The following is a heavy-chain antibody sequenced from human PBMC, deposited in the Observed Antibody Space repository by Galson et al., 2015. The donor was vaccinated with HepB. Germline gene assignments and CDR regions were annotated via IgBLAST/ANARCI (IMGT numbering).Heavy chain of an antibody. D-gene: IGHD4-23*01. J-gene: IGHJ4*02. CDR1: GFTFSSYA. CDR3: ARDRNSGSFDY. V-gene: IGHV3-23*01. CDR2: ISGRGSRT. Sequence: SLRLSCAASGFTFSSYAMTWVRQAPGKGLEWVSVISGRGSRTDYADSVKGRFTIARDNSKNTLYLQMNSLRAEDTAVYYCARDRNSGSFDYWGQGTLVTVSS.